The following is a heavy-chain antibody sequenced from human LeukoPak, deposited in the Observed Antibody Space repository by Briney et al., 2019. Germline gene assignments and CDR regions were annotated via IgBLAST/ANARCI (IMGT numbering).Heavy chain of an antibody. V-gene: IGHV1-46*01. CDR3: ATDSGVVGATTLDY. CDR2: INPSGVRT. D-gene: IGHD1-26*01. Sequence: INPSGVRTWYAQKFHGRVTMTRDTSTSTAYMELSSLRSEDTAVYYCATDSGVVGATTLDYWGQGTLVTVSS. J-gene: IGHJ4*02.